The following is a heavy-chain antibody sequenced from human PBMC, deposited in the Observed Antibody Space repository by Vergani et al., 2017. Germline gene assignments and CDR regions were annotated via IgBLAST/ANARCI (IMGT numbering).Heavy chain of an antibody. J-gene: IGHJ4*02. CDR2: IQFDGSNQ. V-gene: IGHV3-30*02. D-gene: IGHD3-16*01. CDR1: GFTLSNYD. CDR3: AKHFRGWGIDY. Sequence: QVQLVESGGGVVQRGGSLRLSCATSGFTLSNYDMQWIRQGPGKGLESVAFIQFDGSNQYYADSVKGRFTLSRDFSKNTLYLQRNSLRTDDTATYYCAKHFRGWGIDYGGQGTQVIVSS.